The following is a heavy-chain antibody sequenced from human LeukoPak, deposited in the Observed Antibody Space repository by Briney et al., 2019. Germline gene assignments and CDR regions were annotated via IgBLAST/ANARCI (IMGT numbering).Heavy chain of an antibody. J-gene: IGHJ4*02. CDR1: GGSISSGDYY. D-gene: IGHD6-13*01. V-gene: IGHV4-30-4*01. Sequence: SQTLSLTCTVSGGSISSGDYYWSWIRQPPGKGLEWIGYIYYSGSTYYNPSLKSRVTISVDTSKNQFSLKLSSVTAADTAVYYCARGPSPYSSSWYFDYWGQGTLVTVSS. CDR3: ARGPSPYSSSWYFDY. CDR2: IYYSGST.